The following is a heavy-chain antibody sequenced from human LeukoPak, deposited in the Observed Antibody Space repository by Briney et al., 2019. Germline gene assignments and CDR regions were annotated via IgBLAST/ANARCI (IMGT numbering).Heavy chain of an antibody. CDR3: ARIRMATSWFDP. D-gene: IGHD5-24*01. Sequence: SETLSLTCAVYGGSFSGYYWSWIRQPPGKGLEWIGEINHSGSTNYNPSLKSRVTISVDTSKNQFSLKLSSVTAADTAVYYCARIRMATSWFDPWGQGTLVTVSS. V-gene: IGHV4-34*01. CDR2: INHSGST. CDR1: GGSFSGYY. J-gene: IGHJ5*02.